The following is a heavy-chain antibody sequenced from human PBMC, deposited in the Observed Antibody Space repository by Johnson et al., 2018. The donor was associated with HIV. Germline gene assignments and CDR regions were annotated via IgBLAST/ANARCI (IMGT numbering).Heavy chain of an antibody. CDR2: ISYDGSNK. Sequence: VQLVESGGGLVQRGGSLRLSCAASGFTVSSNYMSWVRQAPGKGLEWVAVISYDGSNKYYADSVKGRFTISRDNSKNTLYLQMNSLRAEDTAVYYCAKSGFSGSYQGAFDIWGQGTMVTVSS. V-gene: IGHV3-30*18. D-gene: IGHD1-26*01. J-gene: IGHJ3*02. CDR1: GFTVSSNY. CDR3: AKSGFSGSYQGAFDI.